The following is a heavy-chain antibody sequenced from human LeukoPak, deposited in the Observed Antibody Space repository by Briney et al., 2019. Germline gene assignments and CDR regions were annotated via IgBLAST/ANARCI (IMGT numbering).Heavy chain of an antibody. CDR3: ARWTVWIQLWLRRGSGAFDI. J-gene: IGHJ3*02. D-gene: IGHD5-18*01. CDR1: GYTFTSYD. CDR2: MNPNSGNT. Sequence: ASVKVSCKASGYTFTSYDINWVRQATGQGLEWMGWMNPNSGNTGYAQKFQGRVTMTRNTSISTAYMELSSLRSEDTAVYYCARWTVWIQLWLRRGSGAFDIWGRGTMVTVSS. V-gene: IGHV1-8*01.